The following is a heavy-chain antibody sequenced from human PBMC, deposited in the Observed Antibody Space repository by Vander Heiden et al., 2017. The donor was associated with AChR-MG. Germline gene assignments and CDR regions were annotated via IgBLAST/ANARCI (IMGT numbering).Heavy chain of an antibody. V-gene: IGHV4-4*02. CDR1: GGSISSSNW. D-gene: IGHD6-19*01. Sequence: QVQLQESGPGLVKPSGTLSLTCAVSGGSISSSNWWSWVRQPPGKGLEWIGEIDHSGSTNYNPSLKSRVTISGDKSKNQFSLKLSSVTAADTAVYYCARDEAYSSGWYGYWGQGTLVTVSS. CDR3: ARDEAYSSGWYGY. J-gene: IGHJ4*02. CDR2: IDHSGST.